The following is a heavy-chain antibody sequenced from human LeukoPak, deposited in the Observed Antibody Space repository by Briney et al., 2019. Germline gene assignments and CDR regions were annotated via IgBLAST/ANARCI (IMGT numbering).Heavy chain of an antibody. CDR1: GFTFSSYS. V-gene: IGHV3-48*01. CDR3: ARDRLHYVEYEKTFDH. D-gene: IGHD4-17*01. J-gene: IGHJ4*02. CDR2: ISSSSTI. Sequence: PGGSLRLSFAASGFTFSSYSMNWARQAPGKGLEWVSYISSSSTIYYADSVKGRFTISRDNAKNSLYLQMNSLRAEDTAVYYCARDRLHYVEYEKTFDHWGQGTLVTVSS.